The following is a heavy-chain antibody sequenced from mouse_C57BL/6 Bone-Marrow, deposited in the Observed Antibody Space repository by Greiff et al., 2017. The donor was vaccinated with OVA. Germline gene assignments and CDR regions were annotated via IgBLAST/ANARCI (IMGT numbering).Heavy chain of an antibody. J-gene: IGHJ4*01. CDR2: IDPENGDT. V-gene: IGHV14-4*01. D-gene: IGHD2-2*01. CDR1: GFNIKDDY. CDR3: TTFVVTTTGDFFPHAMDY. Sequence: DVQLVESGAELVRPGASVKLSCTASGFNIKDDYMHWVKQRPEQGLEWIGWIDPENGDTEYASKFQGKATITADTSSNTAYLQLSSLTSEDTAVYYCTTFVVTTTGDFFPHAMDYWGQGTSVTVSS.